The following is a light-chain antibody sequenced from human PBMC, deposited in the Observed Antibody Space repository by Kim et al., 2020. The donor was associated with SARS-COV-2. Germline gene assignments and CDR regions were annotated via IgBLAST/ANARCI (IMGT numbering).Light chain of an antibody. J-gene: IGKJ2*01. CDR3: QQSYNTPPT. Sequence: SASVGDRVTITCRASQSISTYLNWYQQRPGKAPKVLIYAASSLQSGVPSRFSGSGSGTYFTLTISSLLPEDFATYYCQQSYNTPPTFGQGTKLEI. CDR2: AAS. CDR1: QSISTY. V-gene: IGKV1-39*01.